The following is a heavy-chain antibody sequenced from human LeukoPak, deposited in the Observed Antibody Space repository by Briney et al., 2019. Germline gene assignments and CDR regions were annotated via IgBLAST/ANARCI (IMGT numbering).Heavy chain of an antibody. D-gene: IGHD2-2*01. Sequence: GGSLRLSCAASGFTFSSYSMNWVRQAPGKGLEWVSSISSSSSYIYYADSVKGRFTISRDNAKNTLYLQMNSLRAEDTAVYYCAAAESRTPFDYWGQGTLVTVSS. V-gene: IGHV3-21*01. CDR2: ISSSSSYI. J-gene: IGHJ4*02. CDR3: AAAESRTPFDY. CDR1: GFTFSSYS.